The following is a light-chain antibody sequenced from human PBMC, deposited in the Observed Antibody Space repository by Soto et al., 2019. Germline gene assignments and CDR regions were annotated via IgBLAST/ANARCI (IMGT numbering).Light chain of an antibody. J-gene: IGKJ4*01. V-gene: IGKV3-15*01. CDR2: DAS. CDR3: QQYYNWPPLT. CDR1: QSVGSS. Sequence: EIVMTQSPATLSVSPGERATLSCRASQSVGSSLAWYQQKPGQAPSLLIYDASTRATGIPARFSGSGSGTEFTLTISSLQSEDFAIYYCQQYYNWPPLTFGGGTKVEIK.